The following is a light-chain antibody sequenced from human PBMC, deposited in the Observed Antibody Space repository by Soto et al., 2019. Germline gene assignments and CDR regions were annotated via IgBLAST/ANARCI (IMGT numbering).Light chain of an antibody. J-gene: IGLJ3*02. Sequence: QSVLTQPPSVSAAPGQKVTISCSGSSSNIGKNYVSWYQQLPGTAPKLLIYENNKRPSGIPDRMSGSTSGTSATLGITGLQTGDEADYYCGAWDSSLSAGVFGGGTKLIVL. CDR2: ENN. CDR1: SSNIGKNY. V-gene: IGLV1-51*02. CDR3: GAWDSSLSAGV.